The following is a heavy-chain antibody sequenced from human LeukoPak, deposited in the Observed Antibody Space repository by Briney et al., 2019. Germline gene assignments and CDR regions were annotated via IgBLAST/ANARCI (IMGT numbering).Heavy chain of an antibody. CDR3: PRRGGKTYGDYVVYDKYMDV. CDR1: GYTFTSYG. J-gene: IGHJ6*03. V-gene: IGHV1-18*01. D-gene: IGHD4-17*01. CDR2: ISAYNGDT. Sequence: EASVKVSCKASGYTFTSYGISWVRQAPGQGLEWMGWISAYNGDTHYAQKFQGRVTMTTETSTTTAYMELRSLRSDDTAVYYCPRRGGKTYGDYVVYDKYMDVWGTGTTVTVSS.